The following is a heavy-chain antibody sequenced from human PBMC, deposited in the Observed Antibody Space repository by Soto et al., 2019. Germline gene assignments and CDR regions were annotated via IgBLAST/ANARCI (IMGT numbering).Heavy chain of an antibody. J-gene: IGHJ4*02. CDR3: AKDGGSDSYYFDF. CDR1: GFSFSDYW. Sequence: GSLRLSCAASGFSFSDYWMTWVRQAPGKGLEWVANIKQDGSGKFYEASVKGRFTISRDNAKNSLYLQLNGLRPDDTAVYYCAKDGGSDSYYFDFWGQGTLVTVSS. D-gene: IGHD2-21*02. CDR2: IKQDGSGK. V-gene: IGHV3-7*03.